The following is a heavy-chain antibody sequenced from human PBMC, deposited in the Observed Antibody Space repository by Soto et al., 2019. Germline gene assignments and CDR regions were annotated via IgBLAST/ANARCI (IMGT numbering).Heavy chain of an antibody. CDR2: INVYNGNT. V-gene: IGHV1-18*01. CDR1: GYTFTSYS. D-gene: IGHD4-4*01. CDR3: ASDGVAVTKGSAGY. J-gene: IGHJ4*02. Sequence: QVQLVLSGAEVKKPGASVKVSCKASGYTFTSYSISWVRQAPGQGLEWMGWINVYNGNTKYAQKFHRIFTVTTDTSTGTVYMELRRLTSDATAVYYCASDGVAVTKGSAGYWGQVTLVTVSS.